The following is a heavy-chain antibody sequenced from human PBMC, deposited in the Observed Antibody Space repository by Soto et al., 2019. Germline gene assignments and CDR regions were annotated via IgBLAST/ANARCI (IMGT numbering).Heavy chain of an antibody. V-gene: IGHV1-18*01. CDR1: GYTFTSYG. J-gene: IGHJ4*02. D-gene: IGHD1-1*01. CDR3: ARGRYGDY. Sequence: APVKVSCKGSGYTFTSYGITWVRQAPGQGLEWMGWISAHNGNTDYAQKLQGRVTVTRDTSTSTAYMELRSLRSDDTAVYYCARGRYGDYWGQGALVTVSS. CDR2: ISAHNGNT.